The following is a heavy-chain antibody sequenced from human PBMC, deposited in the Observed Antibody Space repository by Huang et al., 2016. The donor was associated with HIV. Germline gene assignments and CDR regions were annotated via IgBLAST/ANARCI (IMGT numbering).Heavy chain of an antibody. V-gene: IGHV4-61*09. CDR1: GDSISSGAFY. CDR2: VYTSGRV. D-gene: IGHD1-26*01. CDR3: ARGRGGTHSYFFYSMDV. J-gene: IGHJ6*03. Sequence: QVQLQESGPGLVQPSQTLSLICTVSGDSISSGAFYWTWIRQSAGGGLQWIGHVYTSGRVLYNGSLGSRVAIALGTSKNQLSLNLRSVTAADTALYFCARGRGGTHSYFFYSMDVWGAGT.